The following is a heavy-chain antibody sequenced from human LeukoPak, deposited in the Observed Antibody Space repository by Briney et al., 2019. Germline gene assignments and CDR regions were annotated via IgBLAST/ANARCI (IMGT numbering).Heavy chain of an antibody. CDR3: ARHPYYYGSGSYYTHYYYGMDV. CDR1: GYSFTSYW. CDR2: IYPGDSDT. D-gene: IGHD3-10*01. V-gene: IGHV5-51*01. Sequence: GESLKISCKGSGYSFTSYWIGWVRQMPGKGLEWMGIIYPGDSDTRYSPSFQGQVTISADKSISTAYLQWSSLKASDTATYYCARHPYYYGSGSYYTHYYYGMDVWGQGTTVTVSS. J-gene: IGHJ6*02.